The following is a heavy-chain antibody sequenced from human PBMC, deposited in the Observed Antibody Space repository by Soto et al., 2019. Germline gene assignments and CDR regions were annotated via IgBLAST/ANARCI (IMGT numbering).Heavy chain of an antibody. CDR2: IYYSGST. Sequence: SETLSLTCTVSGGSISSYYWSWIRQPPGKGLEWIGYIYYSGSTNYNPSLKSRVTISVDTSKNQFSLKLSSVTAADTAVYYCASAYGQDPYYFDYWGQGTLVTVSS. V-gene: IGHV4-59*01. CDR1: GGSISSYY. J-gene: IGHJ4*02. D-gene: IGHD3-10*01. CDR3: ASAYGQDPYYFDY.